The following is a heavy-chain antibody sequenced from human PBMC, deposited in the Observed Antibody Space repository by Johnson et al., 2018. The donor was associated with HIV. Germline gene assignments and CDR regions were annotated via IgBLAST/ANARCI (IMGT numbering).Heavy chain of an antibody. Sequence: QVQLVESGGGVVQPGRSLRLSCAASGFTFSNYGMHWVRQTPGKGLEWVAVIWYDGSNKYYADSVKGRFTISRDNSKNTLSLQMGSLRADDMAVYYCAKALLLTTATSRDAFDIWGQGTMVTVSS. CDR3: AKALLLTTATSRDAFDI. D-gene: IGHD4-17*01. CDR2: IWYDGSNK. CDR1: GFTFSNYG. V-gene: IGHV3-33*06. J-gene: IGHJ3*02.